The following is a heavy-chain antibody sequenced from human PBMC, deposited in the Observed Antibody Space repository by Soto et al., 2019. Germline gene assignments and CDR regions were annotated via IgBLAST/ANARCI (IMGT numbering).Heavy chain of an antibody. D-gene: IGHD5-18*01. CDR3: AKGFSYSVIDY. V-gene: IGHV3-30*18. CDR1: GFTFSTYG. CDR2: ISYDGSNK. Sequence: QVQLVESGGGVVQPGRSLRLSCAASGFTFSTYGMHWVRQAPCKGLEWVAVISYDGSNKYYADSVKGRFTISRDNSKNTLYLQMSSLRAEDTAVYYCAKGFSYSVIDYWGQGTVVIVSS. J-gene: IGHJ4*02.